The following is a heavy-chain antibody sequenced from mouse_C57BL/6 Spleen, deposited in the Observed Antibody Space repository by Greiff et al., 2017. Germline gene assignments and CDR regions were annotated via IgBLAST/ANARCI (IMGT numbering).Heavy chain of an antibody. J-gene: IGHJ4*01. Sequence: QVQLQQPGAELVKPGASVKLSCKASGYTFTSYWMPWVKQRPGQGLEWIGMINPNSGSTNYNEKFKSKATLTVDKSSSTAYMQLSSLTSEDSAVYYCARSYYCNWAGAMGCWGQGTSVTVAT. CDR3: ARSYYCNWAGAMGC. CDR2: INPNSGST. D-gene: IGHD2-10*01. CDR1: GYTFTSYW. V-gene: IGHV1-64*01.